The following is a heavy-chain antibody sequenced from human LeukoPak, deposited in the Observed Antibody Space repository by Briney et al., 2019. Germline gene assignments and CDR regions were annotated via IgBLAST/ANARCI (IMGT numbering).Heavy chain of an antibody. Sequence: GGSLTLSCAASGFTFSSYAMSRVRQAPGKGLKWVSAISGSGGSTYYADSVKGRFTISRDNSKNTLYLHMDSLRPEDTAVYCCVSGSSGDYYRYYGMDVWGQGTTVTVSS. J-gene: IGHJ6*02. V-gene: IGHV3-23*01. CDR2: ISGSGGST. CDR3: VSGSSGDYYRYYGMDV. D-gene: IGHD3-10*01. CDR1: GFTFSSYA.